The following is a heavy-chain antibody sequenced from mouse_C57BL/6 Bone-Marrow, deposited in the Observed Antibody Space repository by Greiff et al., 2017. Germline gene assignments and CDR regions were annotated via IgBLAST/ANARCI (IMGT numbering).Heavy chain of an antibody. CDR3: ARGGTTVVAPVAY. CDR2: IDPEDGET. D-gene: IGHD1-1*01. CDR1: GFNIKDYY. V-gene: IGHV14-2*01. Sequence: VQLKQSGAELVKPGASVKLSCTASGFNIKDYYMHWVKQRTEQGLEWIGRIDPEDGETKYAPTFQGKATITADTSSNTAYLQLSSLTSEDTAVYYCARGGTTVVAPVAYWGQGTLVTVSA. J-gene: IGHJ3*01.